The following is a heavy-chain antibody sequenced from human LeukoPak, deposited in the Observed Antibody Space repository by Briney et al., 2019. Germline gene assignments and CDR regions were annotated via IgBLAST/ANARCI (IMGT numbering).Heavy chain of an antibody. V-gene: IGHV3-71*01. CDR2: IRGKPYGGTT. J-gene: IGHJ4*02. CDR1: GFTFSDYY. D-gene: IGHD3-3*01. CDR3: TRGSDTIFGVARDGFDY. Sequence: GGSLRLSCAASGFTFSDYYMSWLRQAPGKGLEWVGFIRGKPYGGTTEYAASVKGRFTISSDGSESIAYLQMNSLKTEDTAVYYCTRGSDTIFGVARDGFDYWGQGTLVTVSS.